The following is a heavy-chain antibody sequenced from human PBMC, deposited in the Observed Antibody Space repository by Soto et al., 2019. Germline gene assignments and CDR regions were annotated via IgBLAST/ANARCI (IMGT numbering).Heavy chain of an antibody. J-gene: IGHJ6*02. Sequence: GGSLRLACAASGFTFSNAWMNWVRQAPGKGLEWVGRIKSKTDGGTTDYAAPVKGRFTISRDDSKNTLYLQMNSLKTEDTAVYYCTTDPKGYCSVGSCYPHPYYYYGMDVWGQGTTVTVSS. V-gene: IGHV3-15*07. D-gene: IGHD2-15*01. CDR1: GFTFSNAW. CDR3: TTDPKGYCSVGSCYPHPYYYYGMDV. CDR2: IKSKTDGGTT.